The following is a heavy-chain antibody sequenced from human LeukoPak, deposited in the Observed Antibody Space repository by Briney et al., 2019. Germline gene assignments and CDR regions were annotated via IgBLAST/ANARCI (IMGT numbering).Heavy chain of an antibody. D-gene: IGHD1-7*01. Sequence: GGSLRLSCAASGFSFSNYGMYWVRQAPGKGLEWVAVISYDGSNKYYGDSVKGRFTISRDNSKNTLYLEMNSLRAEDTAVYYCAKDWRWQELTCGCNIWGQGTMVTVSS. V-gene: IGHV3-30*18. CDR2: ISYDGSNK. J-gene: IGHJ3*02. CDR1: GFSFSNYG. CDR3: AKDWRWQELTCGCNI.